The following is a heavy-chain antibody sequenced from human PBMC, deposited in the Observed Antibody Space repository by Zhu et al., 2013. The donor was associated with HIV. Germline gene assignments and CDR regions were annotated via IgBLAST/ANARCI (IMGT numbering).Heavy chain of an antibody. D-gene: IGHD3-3*01. CDR1: GGTFSSYA. Sequence: QVQLVQSGAEVKKPGSSVKVSCKASGGTFSSYAISWVRQAPGQGLEWMGGIIPIFGTANYAQKFQGRVTITADESTSTAYMELSSLRSEDTAVYYCARVGLRFLEWLLPKPNYYYYGMDVWGQGTTVTVSS. CDR2: IIPIFGTA. J-gene: IGHJ6*02. V-gene: IGHV1-69*01. CDR3: ARVGLRFLEWLLPKPNYYYYGMDV.